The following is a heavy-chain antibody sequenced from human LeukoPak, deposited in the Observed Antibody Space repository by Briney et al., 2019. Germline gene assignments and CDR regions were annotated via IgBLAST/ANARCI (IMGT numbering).Heavy chain of an antibody. J-gene: IGHJ4*02. V-gene: IGHV3-30-3*01. CDR2: MSYDGSNK. Sequence: GSLRLSCAASGFTFSNYAMHWVRQAPGKGLEWVALMSYDGSNKFYADSVKGRFTISRDNSKSTLYLQMNSLKAEDTAVYYCAGGGVTTMTLRDLWLDYWGQGTLVTVSS. CDR1: GFTFSNYA. CDR3: AGGGVTTMTLRDLWLDY. D-gene: IGHD4-17*01.